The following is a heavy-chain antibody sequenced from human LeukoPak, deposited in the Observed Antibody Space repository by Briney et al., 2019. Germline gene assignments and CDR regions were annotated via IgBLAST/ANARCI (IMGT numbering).Heavy chain of an antibody. CDR2: INHSGST. Sequence: PETLSLTCAVYGGSFSGYYWSWIRQPPGKGLEWIGEINHSGSTNYNPSLKSRVTISVDTSKNQFSLKLSSVTAADTAVYYCARGPSQFGEMAYWGQGTLVTVSS. D-gene: IGHD3-10*01. V-gene: IGHV4-34*01. CDR1: GGSFSGYY. CDR3: ARGPSQFGEMAY. J-gene: IGHJ4*02.